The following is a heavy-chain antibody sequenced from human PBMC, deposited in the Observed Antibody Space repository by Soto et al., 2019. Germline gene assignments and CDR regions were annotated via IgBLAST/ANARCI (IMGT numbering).Heavy chain of an antibody. CDR1: GGSFSGYY. V-gene: IGHV4-34*01. CDR2: INHSGST. D-gene: IGHD3-16*02. CDR3: ARAKYDYVWGSYRPAFDY. Sequence: SETLSLTCAVYGGSFSGYYWGWIRQPPGKGLEWIGEINHSGSTNYNPSLKSRVTISVDTSKNQFSLKLSSVTAADTAVYYCARAKYDYVWGSYRPAFDYWGQGTLVTVSS. J-gene: IGHJ4*02.